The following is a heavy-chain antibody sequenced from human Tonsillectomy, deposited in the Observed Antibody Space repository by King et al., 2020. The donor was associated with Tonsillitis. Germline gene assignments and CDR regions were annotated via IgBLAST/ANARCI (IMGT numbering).Heavy chain of an antibody. CDR1: GFTFSSYA. Sequence: VQLVESGGGLVQPGGSLRLSCAASGFTFSSYAMSWVRQAPGKGLEWVSAISGSGGSTYYADSVKGRFTISRDNSKNTLYLQMNSLRAEDTAVCYCANLPFSPNWNFYYYYGMDVWGQGTTVTVSS. J-gene: IGHJ6*02. CDR2: ISGSGGST. V-gene: IGHV3-23*04. CDR3: ANLPFSPNWNFYYYYGMDV. D-gene: IGHD1-7*01.